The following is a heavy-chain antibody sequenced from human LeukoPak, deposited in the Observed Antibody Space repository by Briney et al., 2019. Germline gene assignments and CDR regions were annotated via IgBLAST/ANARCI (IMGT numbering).Heavy chain of an antibody. J-gene: IGHJ4*02. CDR2: ISYDGSNK. Sequence: GGSLRLSCAASGFTFSSYGMHWVRQAPGKGLEWVAVISYDGSNKYYADSVKGRFTISRDNSKNTPYLQMNSLRAEDTAVYYCAKDPLVSTTTVVTPNYFDYWGQGTLVTVSS. D-gene: IGHD4-23*01. CDR3: AKDPLVSTTTVVTPNYFDY. V-gene: IGHV3-30*18. CDR1: GFTFSSYG.